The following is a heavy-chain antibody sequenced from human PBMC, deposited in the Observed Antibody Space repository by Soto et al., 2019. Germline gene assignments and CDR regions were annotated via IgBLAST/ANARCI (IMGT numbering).Heavy chain of an antibody. CDR1: SGSLSSNNW. Sequence: QVQLQESGPGLVRPAGTLSLICTVSSGSLSSNNWWSWVRQSPGKGLEWIGEVDHSGYTNYSPSLKSRVTISVDKSKNQFSMNLSSVTAADTAVYYCAREKGWPGYYYIDVWGKGTTVTVSS. D-gene: IGHD2-15*01. J-gene: IGHJ6*03. CDR2: VDHSGYT. CDR3: AREKGWPGYYYIDV. V-gene: IGHV4-4*02.